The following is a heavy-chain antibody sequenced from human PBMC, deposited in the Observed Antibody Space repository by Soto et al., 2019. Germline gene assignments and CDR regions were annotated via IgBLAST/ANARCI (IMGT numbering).Heavy chain of an antibody. CDR1: GFTFSIYA. J-gene: IGHJ4*02. CDR3: AKDRGPRRQWLIYPFDY. CDR2: ISYDGTKT. V-gene: IGHV3-30*18. D-gene: IGHD6-19*01. Sequence: QVQLVESGGGVVQPGRSLRVSCAASGFTFSIYAMHWVRQAPGTGLEWVAVISYDGTKTYYADSVKGRFTISRDNSKNTVYLQMNRLRDEDTAVYYCAKDRGPRRQWLIYPFDYWGQGTLVTFSP.